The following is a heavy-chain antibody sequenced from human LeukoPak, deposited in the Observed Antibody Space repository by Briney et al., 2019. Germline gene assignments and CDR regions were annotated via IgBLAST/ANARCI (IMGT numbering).Heavy chain of an antibody. V-gene: IGHV3-20*04. CDR1: GFAIDDDSG. D-gene: IGHD3-3*01. J-gene: IGHJ4*02. Sequence: GGSLRLSCAVSGFAIDDDSGMTWVRQAPGKGLEWVCGISRNGGSTGYAASVKGRFTISKNNAENSLFLQMNSLRAEDTAVYYCASTPHDFWSGLGVYYFDYWGQGTLVTVSS. CDR2: ISRNGGST. CDR3: ASTPHDFWSGLGVYYFDY.